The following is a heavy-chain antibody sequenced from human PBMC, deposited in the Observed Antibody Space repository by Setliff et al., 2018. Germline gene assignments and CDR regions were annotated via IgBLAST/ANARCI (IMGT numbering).Heavy chain of an antibody. V-gene: IGHV4-39*01. CDR1: GGSITSRSYY. Sequence: PSETLSLTCSVSGGSITSRSYYWGWIRQSPGKGLEWLGTIYYSGTTYYNSSLRSRVSISTDTSKNEFSLRLSSVTAADPAVYYCVKPTWAGEVSSPFAFWFESWGQGTLVTVPQ. CDR2: IYYSGTT. D-gene: IGHD3-3*01. J-gene: IGHJ5*01. CDR3: VKPTWAGEVSSPFAFWFES.